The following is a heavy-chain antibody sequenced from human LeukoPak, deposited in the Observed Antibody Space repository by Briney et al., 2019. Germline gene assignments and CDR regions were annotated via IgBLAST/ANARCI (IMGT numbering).Heavy chain of an antibody. Sequence: KTSETLSLTCTVSGGSMTNYYWTWIRQSPGKGLEWIGHTYYSGNTNYNPPLKSRVTISIDTSKNQFSLKLSSVTAADTAVYYCTRGRAYDSTGYYYWGRGILVTVSS. CDR3: TRGRAYDSTGYYY. V-gene: IGHV4-59*01. J-gene: IGHJ4*02. CDR1: GGSMTNYY. CDR2: TYYSGNT. D-gene: IGHD3-22*01.